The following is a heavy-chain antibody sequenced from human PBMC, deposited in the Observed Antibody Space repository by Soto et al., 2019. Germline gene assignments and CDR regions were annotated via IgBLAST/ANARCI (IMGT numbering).Heavy chain of an antibody. D-gene: IGHD2-8*01. V-gene: IGHV3-23*01. Sequence: EVQLLESGGGLVQPGGSLRLSCAASGFTFSNYAMSWVRQAPGKGLEWVSGISGGGGSSYYADSVKGRFTISRDNSKNPLYLQMHSLSAVDTAVYYCAHNGGVGCHSVFFYWGQGTLVIVSS. CDR2: ISGGGGSS. J-gene: IGHJ4*02. CDR1: GFTFSNYA. CDR3: AHNGGVGCHSVFFY.